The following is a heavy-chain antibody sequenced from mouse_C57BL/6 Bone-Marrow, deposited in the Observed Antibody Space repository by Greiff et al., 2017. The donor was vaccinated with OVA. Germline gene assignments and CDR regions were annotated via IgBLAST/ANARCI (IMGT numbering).Heavy chain of an antibody. CDR3: ARDGNPCFDV. V-gene: IGHV5-17*01. J-gene: IGHJ1*03. D-gene: IGHD2-1*01. Sequence: EVKLVESGGGLVKPGGSLKLSCAASGFTFSDYGMHWVRQAPEKGLEWVAYISSGSSTIYYADTVKGRFTISRYNAKNTLFLQMTSLRSEDTAMYYCARDGNPCFDVWGTGTTVTVSS. CDR1: GFTFSDYG. CDR2: ISSGSSTI.